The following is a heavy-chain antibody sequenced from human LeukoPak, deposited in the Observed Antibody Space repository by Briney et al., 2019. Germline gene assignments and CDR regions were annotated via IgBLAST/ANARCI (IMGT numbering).Heavy chain of an antibody. D-gene: IGHD3-9*01. CDR1: GFTFSSYG. J-gene: IGHJ4*02. CDR2: ISGSGGST. CDR3: AKGLGQYYDILTGYYPG. V-gene: IGHV3-23*01. Sequence: GGTLRLSCAASGFTFSSYGMSWVRQAPGKGLEWVSAISGSGGSTYYADSVKGRFTISRDNSKNTLYLQMNSLRAEDTAVYYCAKGLGQYYDILTGYYPGWGQGTLVTVSS.